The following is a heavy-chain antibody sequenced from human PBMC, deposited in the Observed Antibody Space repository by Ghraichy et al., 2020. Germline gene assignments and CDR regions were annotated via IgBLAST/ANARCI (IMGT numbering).Heavy chain of an antibody. Sequence: SEILSLTCTVSGGSISSSSYYWGWIRQPPGKGLEWIGSIYYSGSTYYNPSLKSRVTISVDTSKNQFSLKLSSVTAADTAVYYCARRSYGDYAFQHWGQGTLVTVSS. CDR2: IYYSGST. J-gene: IGHJ1*01. CDR3: ARRSYGDYAFQH. D-gene: IGHD4-17*01. CDR1: GGSISSSSYY. V-gene: IGHV4-39*01.